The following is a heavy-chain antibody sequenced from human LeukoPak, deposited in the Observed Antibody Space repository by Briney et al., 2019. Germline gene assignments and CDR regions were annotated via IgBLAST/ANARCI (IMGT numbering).Heavy chain of an antibody. CDR2: INHSGAT. CDR1: GESFSGYY. Sequence: SETLSLTCAVYGESFSGYYWSWIRQPPGKGLEWIGEINHSGATNYNPSLKSRVTISVDTSKNQFTLRLSSVTAADTAVYYCARLVYVWAFDVWGQGTMVTVSS. CDR3: ARLVYVWAFDV. J-gene: IGHJ3*01. D-gene: IGHD1-14*01. V-gene: IGHV4-34*01.